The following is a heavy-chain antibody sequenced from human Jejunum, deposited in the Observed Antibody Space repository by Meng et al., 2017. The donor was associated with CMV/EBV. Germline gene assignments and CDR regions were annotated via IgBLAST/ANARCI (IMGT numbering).Heavy chain of an antibody. CDR1: ISSGYY. J-gene: IGHJ4*02. D-gene: IGHD3-22*01. Sequence: ISSGYYWGWIRQPPGKGLEWIGSIYGSGSPYYNPSLKSRVTISVDTSKNQFSLKLSSVTAADTAVYYCARWGTYYYDSSGSYFFDYWGQGTLVTVSS. V-gene: IGHV4-38-2*01. CDR2: IYGSGSP. CDR3: ARWGTYYYDSSGSYFFDY.